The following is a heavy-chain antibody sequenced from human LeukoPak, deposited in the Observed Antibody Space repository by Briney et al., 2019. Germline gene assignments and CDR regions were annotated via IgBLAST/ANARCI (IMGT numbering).Heavy chain of an antibody. J-gene: IGHJ4*02. CDR3: ARPGPTFGGVITYFDY. Sequence: GGSLRLSCAASGFTFDDYGMSWVRQAPGKGLEWVSGINWNGGSTGYADSVKGRFTISRDNAKNSLYLQMNRLRAEDTALYYCARPGPTFGGVITYFDYWGQGTLVTVSS. D-gene: IGHD3-16*02. CDR1: GFTFDDYG. V-gene: IGHV3-20*04. CDR2: INWNGGST.